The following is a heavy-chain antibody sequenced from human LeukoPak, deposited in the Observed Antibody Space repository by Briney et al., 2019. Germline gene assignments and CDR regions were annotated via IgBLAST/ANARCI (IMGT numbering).Heavy chain of an antibody. J-gene: IGHJ4*02. D-gene: IGHD1-26*01. V-gene: IGHV3-7*01. CDR2: IKQDGSEK. CDR1: GFTFSSYS. CDR3: ARRRYSGSSQHFDY. Sequence: GGSLRLSCAASGFTFSSYSMSWVRQAPGKGLEWVANIKQDGSEKYYVDSVKGRFTISRDNAKNSLYLQMNSLRAEDTAVYYCARRRYSGSSQHFDYWGQGTLVTVSS.